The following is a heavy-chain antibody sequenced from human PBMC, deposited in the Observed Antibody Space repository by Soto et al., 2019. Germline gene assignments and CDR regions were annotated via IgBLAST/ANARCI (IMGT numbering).Heavy chain of an antibody. D-gene: IGHD3-10*01. CDR3: ARRGYGLYFDY. CDR1: GFTFSSYA. CDR2: ISGNGGST. J-gene: IGHJ4*02. V-gene: IGHV3-64*01. Sequence: EVQLVESGGGLVQPGGSLRLSCAASGFTFSSYAMHWVRQAPGKGLEYVSAISGNGGSTYYANSVKGRVTISRDNSKNTLYVQMGSLRVEAMAVYYCARRGYGLYFDYWGQGTLVTVSS.